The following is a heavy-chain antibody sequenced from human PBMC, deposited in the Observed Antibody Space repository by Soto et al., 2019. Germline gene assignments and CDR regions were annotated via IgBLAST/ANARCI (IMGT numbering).Heavy chain of an antibody. D-gene: IGHD3-16*01. CDR1: GGSSSSGGYS. Sequence: PSEILCLSWAVAGGSSSSGGYSWSWIRKPPGKGLEWIGSIYYSGYTYYNPSLKSRVTISVDTSKNQFSLKLSSVTAADTAVYYCARHNGPLYVGYYYDMDVWGQGTTVTVSS. J-gene: IGHJ6*02. V-gene: IGHV4-39*01. CDR3: ARHNGPLYVGYYYDMDV. CDR2: IYYSGYT.